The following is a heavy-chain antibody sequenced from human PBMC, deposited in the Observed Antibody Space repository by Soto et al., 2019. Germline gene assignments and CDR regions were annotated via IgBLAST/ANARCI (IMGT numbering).Heavy chain of an antibody. CDR3: ARGMIFGATITNYFDF. CDR2: VFSNDDK. D-gene: IGHD3-3*01. V-gene: IGHV2-26*01. J-gene: IGHJ4*02. CDR1: GFSFSNTRMG. Sequence: QVTLKESGPALVRPTETLTLTCTVSGFSFSNTRMGVTWIRQPPGKGLEWLATVFSNDDKSYSTSLKRRLTISKDSSKRQVVLTMTNMDPVDTATYYCARGMIFGATITNYFDFWGQGILVTVS.